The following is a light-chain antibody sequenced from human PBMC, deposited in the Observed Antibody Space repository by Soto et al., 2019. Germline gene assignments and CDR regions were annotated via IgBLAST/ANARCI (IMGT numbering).Light chain of an antibody. CDR1: LPISTW. CDR2: KAS. V-gene: IGKV1-5*03. Sequence: DIQMTQSPSTLSASVGDRVIITCRASLPISTWLAWYQHKPGTAPKLLIYKASSLESGVPSRFIGSGSGTEFTLTISTLQPDDFATYYCQQYSSNSRTFGQGTKVETK. CDR3: QQYSSNSRT. J-gene: IGKJ2*02.